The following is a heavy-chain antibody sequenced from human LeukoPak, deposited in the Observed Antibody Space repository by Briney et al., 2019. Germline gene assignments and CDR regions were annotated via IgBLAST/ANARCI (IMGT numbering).Heavy chain of an antibody. J-gene: IGHJ4*02. D-gene: IGHD1-1*01. CDR1: GFTFSSFA. Sequence: GGSLRLSCAASGFTFSSFAINWVRQAPGKGLEWVAFIRYDGSDKYYADSVKGRFTISRDNSKNTLYLQMNNLRVEDTAVYYCAKDRGDWKYFDYWGQGTPVTVSS. V-gene: IGHV3-30*02. CDR3: AKDRGDWKYFDY. CDR2: IRYDGSDK.